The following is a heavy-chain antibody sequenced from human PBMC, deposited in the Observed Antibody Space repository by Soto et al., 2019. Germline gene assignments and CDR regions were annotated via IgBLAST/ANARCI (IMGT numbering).Heavy chain of an antibody. J-gene: IGHJ3*01. CDR3: ARARWYDAFDV. CDR2: IFHGGNT. D-gene: IGHD2-15*01. CDR1: GFFISSANY. Sequence: SETLSLTCAVSGFFISSANYWGWIRKPPGKGLEWIGSIFHGGNTYYNPSLKSRATISVDMSKNQFSLKLNSVTAADTAVYYCARARWYDAFDVWGQGTVVTVSS. V-gene: IGHV4-38-2*01.